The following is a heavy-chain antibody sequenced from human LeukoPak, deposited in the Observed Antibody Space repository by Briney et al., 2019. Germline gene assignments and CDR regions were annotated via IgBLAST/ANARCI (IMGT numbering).Heavy chain of an antibody. CDR3: ARDLSMVRGVMHYYYYGMDV. Sequence: SVKVSCKASGGTFSSYAISWVRQAPGQGLEWMGGIIPIFGTANYAQKFQGRVTITADESTSTAYMELSSLRSGDTAVYYCARDLSMVRGVMHYYYYGMDVWGQGTTVTVSS. J-gene: IGHJ6*02. V-gene: IGHV1-69*13. D-gene: IGHD3-10*01. CDR1: GGTFSSYA. CDR2: IIPIFGTA.